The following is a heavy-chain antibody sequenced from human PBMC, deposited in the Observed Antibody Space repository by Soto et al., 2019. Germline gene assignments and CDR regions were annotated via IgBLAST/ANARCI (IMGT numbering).Heavy chain of an antibody. V-gene: IGHV3-53*01. Sequence: LSLSCAASGFTVSSNYMGWVRQAPGKGLEWVSVIYSGGSTYYADSVKGRFTISRDNSKNTLYLQMNSLRAEDTAVYYCARDGDNYDSFVYFDYWGQGTLVTVSS. J-gene: IGHJ4*02. D-gene: IGHD3-22*01. CDR1: GFTVSSNY. CDR3: ARDGDNYDSFVYFDY. CDR2: IYSGGST.